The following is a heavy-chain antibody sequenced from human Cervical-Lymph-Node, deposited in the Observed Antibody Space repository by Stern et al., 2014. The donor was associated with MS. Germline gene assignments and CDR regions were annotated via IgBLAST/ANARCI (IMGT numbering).Heavy chain of an antibody. D-gene: IGHD6-19*01. Sequence: EVQLVESGGGLVQPGGSLKLSCATSGFTFSGSAMHWVRQTSGKGLEWVGRIRGKVNGYATTYAATGDGRFTVSRDDSKNTAYLQMNSLKIEDTAVYYCTTDGSGWSFWGQGTLVTVSS. CDR1: GFTFSGSA. J-gene: IGHJ4*02. CDR3: TTDGSGWSF. CDR2: IRGKVNGYAT. V-gene: IGHV3-73*01.